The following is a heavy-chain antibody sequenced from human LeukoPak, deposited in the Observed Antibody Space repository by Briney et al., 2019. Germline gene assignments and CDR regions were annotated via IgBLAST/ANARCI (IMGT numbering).Heavy chain of an antibody. CDR2: ISGSGGST. V-gene: IGHV3-23*01. Sequence: PGGSLRLSCAASGFTFSSYAMSWVRQAPGKGLGWVSAISGSGGSTYYADSVKGRFTISRDNSKNTLYLQMNSLRAEDTAVYYCARQYSSSWYYFDYWGQGTLVTVSS. CDR3: ARQYSSSWYYFDY. D-gene: IGHD6-13*01. J-gene: IGHJ4*02. CDR1: GFTFSSYA.